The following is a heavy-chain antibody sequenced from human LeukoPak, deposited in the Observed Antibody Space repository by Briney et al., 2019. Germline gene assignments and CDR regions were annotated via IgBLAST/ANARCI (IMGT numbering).Heavy chain of an antibody. CDR1: GFTFSSYA. Sequence: GGSLRLSCAASGFTFSSYAMSWVRQAPGKGLEWVSAISGSGGSTYYADSVKGRFTIPRDNSKNTLYLQMNSLRAEDTAVYYCAKDDDFWSGEIFDYWGQGTLVTVSS. CDR2: ISGSGGST. CDR3: AKDDDFWSGEIFDY. J-gene: IGHJ4*02. D-gene: IGHD3-3*01. V-gene: IGHV3-23*01.